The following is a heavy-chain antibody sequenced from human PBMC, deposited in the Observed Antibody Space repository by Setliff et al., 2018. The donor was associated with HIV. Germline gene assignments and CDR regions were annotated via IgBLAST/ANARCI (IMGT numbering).Heavy chain of an antibody. CDR3: ARDLGSGRRWFDP. D-gene: IGHD3-10*01. J-gene: IGHJ5*02. V-gene: IGHV1-69*10. Sequence: SVKVSCKASGGTFSSYAITWVRQAPGQGIEWMGGISPIIGNANYAQKFQGRITITADKSTSTAYMELSSLRSEDTALYYCARDLGSGRRWFDPWGQGTMVTVSS. CDR2: ISPIIGNA. CDR1: GGTFSSYA.